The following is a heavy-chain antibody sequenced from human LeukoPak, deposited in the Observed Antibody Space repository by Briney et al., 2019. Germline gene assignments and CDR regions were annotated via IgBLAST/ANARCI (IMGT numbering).Heavy chain of an antibody. CDR1: GFTFSDYY. V-gene: IGHV3-11*04. J-gene: IGHJ4*02. Sequence: PGGSLRLSCAASGFTFSDYYMSWIRQAPGKGLEWVSYISSSGSTISYADSVKGRVTISRDNAKNSLYLQMNSLRAEDTAVYYCARDLGYSSGWVYFDYWGQGTLVTVSS. CDR3: ARDLGYSSGWVYFDY. D-gene: IGHD6-19*01. CDR2: ISSSGSTI.